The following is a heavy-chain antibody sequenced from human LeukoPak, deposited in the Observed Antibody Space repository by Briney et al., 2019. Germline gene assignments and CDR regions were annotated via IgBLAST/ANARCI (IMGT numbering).Heavy chain of an antibody. J-gene: IGHJ4*02. CDR3: AKDSIGYYKPFDS. Sequence: GGSLTLSCAASGFTFGSYAMSWVRQAPGKGLEWVSAISGGGGNTYYADSVKGRFTISRDNSKNTLYLQMNSLRAEDTAVYYCAKDSIGYYKPFDSWGQETLVTVSS. D-gene: IGHD3-22*01. CDR2: ISGGGGNT. CDR1: GFTFGSYA. V-gene: IGHV3-23*01.